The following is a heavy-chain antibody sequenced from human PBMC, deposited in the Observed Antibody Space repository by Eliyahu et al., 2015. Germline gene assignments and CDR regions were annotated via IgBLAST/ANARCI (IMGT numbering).Heavy chain of an antibody. CDR3: ARDKMGSSAFDY. CDR1: GFXSSSYW. D-gene: IGHD6-6*01. J-gene: IGHJ4*02. CDR2: IKQDGSEK. V-gene: IGHV3-7*01. Sequence: EVQLVXSXXGLVQPGGSLRLXCXASGFXSSSYWMXWVRQAPGKGLEWVANIKQDGSEKYYVDSVKGRFTISRDNAKNSLYLQMNSLRAEDTAVYYCARDKMGSSAFDYWGQGTLVTVSS.